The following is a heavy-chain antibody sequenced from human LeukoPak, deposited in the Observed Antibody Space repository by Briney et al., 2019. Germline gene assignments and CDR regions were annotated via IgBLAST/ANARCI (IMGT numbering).Heavy chain of an antibody. V-gene: IGHV4-4*02. D-gene: IGHD1-26*01. Sequence: SETLSLTCDVSGGSIMTTNWWSWVRQPPNKGLEWIGEVHLSGATNYNPSLESRVTMSIDTSKNHLSLELTSVTAADTAMYYCTRESGAYSPFGFWGQGTLVTVSS. CDR3: TRESGAYSPFGF. CDR2: VHLSGAT. J-gene: IGHJ4*02. CDR1: GGSIMTTNW.